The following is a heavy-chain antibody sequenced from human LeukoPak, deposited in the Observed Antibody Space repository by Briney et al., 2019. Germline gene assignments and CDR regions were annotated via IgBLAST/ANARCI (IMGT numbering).Heavy chain of an antibody. V-gene: IGHV3-30*18. D-gene: IGHD3-10*01. CDR3: AKDLSGRKGPFDY. J-gene: IGHJ4*02. CDR2: ISSDGSNA. Sequence: GGSLILSCAASGFTFSSYGMHWVRQAPGKGLEWVAVISSDGSNAYYADSVKGRFTMSRDNSKNTLFVQMNSLRAEDTAVYYCAKDLSGRKGPFDYWGQGTLVTVSS. CDR1: GFTFSSYG.